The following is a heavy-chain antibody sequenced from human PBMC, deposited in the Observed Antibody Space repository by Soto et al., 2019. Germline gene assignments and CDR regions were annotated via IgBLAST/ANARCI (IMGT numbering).Heavy chain of an antibody. CDR1: GFTFSSYS. V-gene: IGHV3-48*02. D-gene: IGHD2-2*01. J-gene: IGHJ6*02. Sequence: GGSLRLSCAASGFTFSSYSMNWVRQAPGKGLEWVSYISSSSTIYYADSVKGRFTISRDNAKNSLYLQMNSLRDEDTAVYYCARDGDYCSSTSCKDFYYGMDVWGQGTTVTVSS. CDR3: ARDGDYCSSTSCKDFYYGMDV. CDR2: ISSSSTI.